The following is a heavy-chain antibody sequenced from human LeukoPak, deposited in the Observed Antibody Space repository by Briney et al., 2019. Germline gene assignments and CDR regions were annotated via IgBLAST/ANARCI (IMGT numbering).Heavy chain of an antibody. J-gene: IGHJ3*02. Sequence: SETLSLTCTVSGGSISSYYWSWIRQPAGKGLEWIGRIYTSGSTNYNPSLKSRVTMSVGTSKNQFSLKLSSVTAADTAVYYCAMMDYGDYAAAFDIWAKGQWSPSLQ. CDR1: GGSISSYY. CDR2: IYTSGST. V-gene: IGHV4-4*07. D-gene: IGHD4-17*01. CDR3: AMMDYGDYAAAFDI.